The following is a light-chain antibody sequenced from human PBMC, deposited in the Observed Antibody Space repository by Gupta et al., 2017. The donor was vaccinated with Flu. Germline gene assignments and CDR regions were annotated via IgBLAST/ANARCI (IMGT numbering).Light chain of an antibody. J-gene: IGKJ3*01. Sequence: DIVMTQSPLSLPVAPGEPASISCRSSQSLLHSNGYTYLDWYLQKPGQSPQILIYFVSNRASGVPDRFRGSGSATDFTLTISRVEAEDVGVYYCRQALQTPFTFGHGTKVDIK. CDR1: QSLLHSNGYTY. CDR2: FVS. CDR3: RQALQTPFT. V-gene: IGKV2-28*01.